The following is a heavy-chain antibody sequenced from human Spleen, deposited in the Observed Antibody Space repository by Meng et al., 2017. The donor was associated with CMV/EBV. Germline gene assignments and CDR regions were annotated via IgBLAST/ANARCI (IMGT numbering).Heavy chain of an antibody. V-gene: IGHV3-30*02. CDR2: IRFDGTET. Sequence: GGSLRLSCAASGFTFSTYGMHWVRQAPGKGLEWVAFIRFDGTETYYGDSVKGRFTISRDNSKNTLYLQMNSLRAEDTAVYYCAKKGNPAATGYLDYWGQGTLVTVSS. CDR1: GFTFSTYG. CDR3: AKKGNPAATGYLDY. D-gene: IGHD1-26*01. J-gene: IGHJ4*02.